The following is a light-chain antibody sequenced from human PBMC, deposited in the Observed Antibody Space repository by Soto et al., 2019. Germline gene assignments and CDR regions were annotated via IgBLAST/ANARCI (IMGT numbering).Light chain of an antibody. V-gene: IGLV1-44*01. CDR3: AAWDDSLNGQV. Sequence: QSVLTQPPSASGTPGQRVTISCSGSSSNIGSNTVNWYQQLPGTAPKLLIYSNNQRPSGVPDRFSGSKSGTSASLAFSGLQSEDEADYDCAAWDDSLNGQVFGGGTKLTVL. CDR1: SSNIGSNT. J-gene: IGLJ2*01. CDR2: SNN.